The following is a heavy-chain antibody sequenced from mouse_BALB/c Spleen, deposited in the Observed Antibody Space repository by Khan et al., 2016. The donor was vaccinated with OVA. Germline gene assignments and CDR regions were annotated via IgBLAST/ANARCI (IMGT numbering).Heavy chain of an antibody. CDR1: GFTFSTYG. V-gene: IGHV5-6*01. CDR2: VSTGGHYT. J-gene: IGHJ3*01. D-gene: IGHD1-1*01. CDR3: TRLAYYYDSEGFAY. Sequence: EVELVESGGDTVKPGGSLKLSCAASGFTFSTYGMSWVRQTPDKRLEWVATVSTGGHYTYYSDTVKGRFTISRDNAKNTLYLQMTSLRSEDTAMFYCTRLAYYYDSEGFAYWGQGTLVTVSA.